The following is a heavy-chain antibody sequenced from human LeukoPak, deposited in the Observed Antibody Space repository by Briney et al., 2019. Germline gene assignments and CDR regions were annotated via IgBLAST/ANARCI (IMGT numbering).Heavy chain of an antibody. J-gene: IGHJ4*02. CDR1: GGSISSSSYY. CDR3: ARPDRGYSYGPPFDY. CDR2: IYYSGST. V-gene: IGHV4-39*01. Sequence: SETLSLTCTVSGGSISSSSYYWGWIRQPPGKGLEWVGSIYYSGSTYYNPSLKSRVTISVDTSKNQFSLKLSSVTAADTAVYYCARPDRGYSYGPPFDYWGQGTLVTVSS. D-gene: IGHD5-18*01.